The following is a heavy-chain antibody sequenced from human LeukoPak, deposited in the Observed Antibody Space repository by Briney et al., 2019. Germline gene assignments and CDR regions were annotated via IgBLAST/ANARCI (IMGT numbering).Heavy chain of an antibody. V-gene: IGHV3-30*18. CDR3: ANEGYDSSGYYS. CDR1: GFTFSSYG. Sequence: PGGSLRLSCAASGFTFSSYGMHWVRQAPGKGLEWVAVISYDGSNKYYADSVKGRFTISRDNSKNTLYLQMNSLRAEDTAVYYCANEGYDSSGYYSWGQGTLVTVSS. D-gene: IGHD3-22*01. J-gene: IGHJ4*02. CDR2: ISYDGSNK.